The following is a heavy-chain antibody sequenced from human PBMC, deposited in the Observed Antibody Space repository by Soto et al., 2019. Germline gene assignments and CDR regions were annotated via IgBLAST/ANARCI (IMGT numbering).Heavy chain of an antibody. CDR1: GGSISSGNYY. Sequence: QVQLQESGPGLVKPSQTLSLTCTVSGGSISSGNYYWSWIRQPPGKGLERIGFISYSGSTYNNASLQRRVTSSVGPSKNQVSLNLNSGTAADTAVYYCATVGTSATGLYYFDYWGQGTLVTVSS. CDR3: ATVGTSATGLYYFDY. CDR2: ISYSGST. D-gene: IGHD1-7*01. V-gene: IGHV4-30-4*01. J-gene: IGHJ4*02.